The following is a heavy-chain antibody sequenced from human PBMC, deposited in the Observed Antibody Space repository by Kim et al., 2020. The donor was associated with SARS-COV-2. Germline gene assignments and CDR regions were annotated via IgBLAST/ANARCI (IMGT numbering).Heavy chain of an antibody. CDR2: ISSSSSYI. D-gene: IGHD6-19*01. J-gene: IGHJ6*02. Sequence: GGSLRLSCAASGFTFSSYSMNWVRQAPGKGLEWVSSISSSSSYIYYADSVKGRFTISRDNAKNSLYLQMNSLRAEDTAVYYCARDQWLVHDYYYGMDVWGQGTTVTVSS. CDR1: GFTFSSYS. V-gene: IGHV3-21*01. CDR3: ARDQWLVHDYYYGMDV.